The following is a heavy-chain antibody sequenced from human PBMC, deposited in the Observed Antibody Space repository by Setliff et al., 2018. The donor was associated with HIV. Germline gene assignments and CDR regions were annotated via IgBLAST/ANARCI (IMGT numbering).Heavy chain of an antibody. V-gene: IGHV4-34*01. CDR1: GGSFSGYY. CDR3: ARRGSGFFHYYYYMDV. Sequence: SETLSLTCAVYGGSFSGYYWSWIRQPPGKGLEWIGEINHSGSTNYNPSLKSRVTISVDTSKNQFSLKLSSVIAADTAVYYCARRGSGFFHYYYYMDVWGKGTTVTVSS. J-gene: IGHJ6*03. CDR2: INHSGST. D-gene: IGHD3-10*01.